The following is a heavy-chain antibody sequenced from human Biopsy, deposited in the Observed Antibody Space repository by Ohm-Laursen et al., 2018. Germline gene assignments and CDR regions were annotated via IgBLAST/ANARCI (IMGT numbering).Heavy chain of an antibody. CDR2: INQSGST. CDR1: GESSSGYI. D-gene: IGHD5-12*01. Sequence: GTLSLTCAVNGESSSGYIWNWIRQPPGKGLEWIGEINQSGSTKYNPSLKRRATLSADSSNSQFSLRLTSVTAADTAIYYCARGSGYFKLDVWGQGTTVTVSS. CDR3: ARGSGYFKLDV. J-gene: IGHJ6*02. V-gene: IGHV4-34*01.